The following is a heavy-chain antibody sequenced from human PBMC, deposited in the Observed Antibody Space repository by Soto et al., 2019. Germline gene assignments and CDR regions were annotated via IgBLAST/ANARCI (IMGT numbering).Heavy chain of an antibody. CDR3: AKPYGDYLQANWFDP. D-gene: IGHD4-17*01. J-gene: IGHJ5*02. Sequence: GGSLRLSCAASGFTFSSYAMSWVRQATGKGLEWVSAISGSGGSTYYADSVKGRFTISRDNSKNTLYLQMNSLRAEDTAVYYCAKPYGDYLQANWFDPWGQGTLVTVSS. V-gene: IGHV3-23*01. CDR1: GFTFSSYA. CDR2: ISGSGGST.